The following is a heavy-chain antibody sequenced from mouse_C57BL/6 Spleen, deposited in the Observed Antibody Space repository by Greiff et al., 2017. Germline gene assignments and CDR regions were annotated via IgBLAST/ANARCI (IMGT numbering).Heavy chain of an antibody. Sequence: QVQLQQPGAELVRPGSSVKLSCKASGYTFTSYWLHWVKQRPIQGLEWIGNIDPSDSETHYNQKFKDKGTLTVEKSYSHAYMQLSSLTSENSAVYYGAKNGNYPYWYFDVWGTGTTVTVSS. CDR3: AKNGNYPYWYFDV. V-gene: IGHV1-52*01. CDR2: IDPSDSET. J-gene: IGHJ1*03. CDR1: GYTFTSYW. D-gene: IGHD2-1*01.